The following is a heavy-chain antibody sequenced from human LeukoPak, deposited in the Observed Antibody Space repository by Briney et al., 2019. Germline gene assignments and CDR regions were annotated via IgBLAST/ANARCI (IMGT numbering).Heavy chain of an antibody. V-gene: IGHV3-53*01. CDR1: GFTVSRNY. D-gene: IGHD3-22*01. CDR2: ISSGGNT. J-gene: IGHJ3*02. Sequence: GGSLRLSCAASGFTVSRNYMSWVRQAPGKGLEWVSVISSGGNTYYTDSVKGRFTISRDNSKNALYLQMSSLRVEDTAVYYCARNDRGAFDIWGQGTMVTVSS. CDR3: ARNDRGAFDI.